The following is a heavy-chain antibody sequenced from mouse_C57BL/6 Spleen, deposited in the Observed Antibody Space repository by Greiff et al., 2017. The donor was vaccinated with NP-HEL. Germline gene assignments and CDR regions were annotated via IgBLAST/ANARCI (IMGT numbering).Heavy chain of an antibody. V-gene: IGHV1-63*01. CDR3: ARYDYYDYDGLGFAY. CDR1: GYTFTNYW. Sequence: QVQLQQSGAELVRPGTSVKMSCKASGYTFTNYWIGWAKQRPGHGLEWIGDIYPGGGYTNYNEKFKGKATLTADKSSSTAYMQFSSLTSEDSAIYYCARYDYYDYDGLGFAYWGQGTLVTVSA. CDR2: IYPGGGYT. J-gene: IGHJ3*01. D-gene: IGHD2-4*01.